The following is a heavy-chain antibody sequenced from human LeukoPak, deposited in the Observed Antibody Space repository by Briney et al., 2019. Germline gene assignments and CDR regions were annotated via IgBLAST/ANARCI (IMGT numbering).Heavy chain of an antibody. V-gene: IGHV3-33*01. CDR1: GFTFSSYG. J-gene: IGHJ4*02. D-gene: IGHD3-3*01. CDR2: IWYDGSNK. Sequence: GGSLRLSCAASGFTFSSYGMHWVRQAPGKGLEWVAVIWYDGSNKYYADSVKGRFTISRDNSKNTLYLQMNSLRAEDTAEYYCAREGNVLRFLEWLPLGYYFDYWGQGTLVTVSS. CDR3: AREGNVLRFLEWLPLGYYFDY.